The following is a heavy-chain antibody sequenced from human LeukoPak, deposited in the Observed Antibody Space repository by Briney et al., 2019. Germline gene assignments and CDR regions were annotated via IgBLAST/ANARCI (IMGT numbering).Heavy chain of an antibody. V-gene: IGHV1-18*01. CDR1: GYTFTSYG. CDR2: ISAYNGNT. CDR3: ARVLGGYYYYGMDV. J-gene: IGHJ6*02. D-gene: IGHD3-16*01. Sequence: ASVKVSCKASGYTFTSYGISWVRQAPGQGVEWMGWISAYNGNTNYAQKLQGRVTMTTDTSTSTAYMELRSLRSDDTAVYYCARVLGGYYYYGMDVWGQGTTVTVSS.